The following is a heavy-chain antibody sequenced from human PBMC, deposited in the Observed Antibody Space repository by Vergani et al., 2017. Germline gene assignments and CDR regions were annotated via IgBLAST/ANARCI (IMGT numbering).Heavy chain of an antibody. CDR3: ARINYYGSSGYSLTRWHNWFDP. CDR1: GFIFSHYW. CDR2: INQDGSEK. Sequence: EVQLVESGGGLVQPGRSLRLSCAASGFIFSHYWMSWVRQAPGKGLEWVANINQDGSEKYYVDSVKGRFTISRYNSKNSLYLQMNSLRAEDTALYYCARINYYGSSGYSLTRWHNWFDPWGQGTLITFSS. J-gene: IGHJ5*02. D-gene: IGHD3-22*01. V-gene: IGHV3-7*01.